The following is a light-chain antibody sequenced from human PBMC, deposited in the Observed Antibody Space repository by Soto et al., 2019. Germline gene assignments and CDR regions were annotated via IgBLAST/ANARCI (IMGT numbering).Light chain of an antibody. CDR3: LQNNSYPRT. V-gene: IGKV1-5*03. J-gene: IGKJ5*01. CDR1: QSISSW. Sequence: MTQSPSTLSASVGDRVTITCRASQSISSWLAWYQQKPGKAPKLLIYKASTLKSGVPSRFSGSGSGTEFTLTISSLQPEDFATYYCLQNNSYPRTFGGGTRLEI. CDR2: KAS.